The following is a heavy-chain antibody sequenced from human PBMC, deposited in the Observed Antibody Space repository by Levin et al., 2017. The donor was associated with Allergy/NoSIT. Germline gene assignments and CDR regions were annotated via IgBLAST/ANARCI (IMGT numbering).Heavy chain of an antibody. D-gene: IGHD1-26*01. CDR3: ARDRVIVGSTNYYYGMDG. V-gene: IGHV4-59*01. Sequence: SQTLSLTCTVSGDSISSYYWSWIRQPPGKGLEWIGYIYYSGDTNYNPSLKGRVTISVDTSKNQFSLKLSSVTAADTAVYYCARDRVIVGSTNYYYGMDGWGQGTTVTVSS. CDR2: IYYSGDT. J-gene: IGHJ6*02. CDR1: GDSISSYY.